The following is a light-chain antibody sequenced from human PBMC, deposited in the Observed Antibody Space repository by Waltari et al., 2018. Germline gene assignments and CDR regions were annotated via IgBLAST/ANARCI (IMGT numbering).Light chain of an antibody. J-gene: IGKJ2*01. V-gene: IGKV1-12*01. CDR3: FQSSSTPFT. Sequence: DIQMPQSPSSLSASVGDIVIITCRASQRIGTWLDWYQQKPGKAPKLLIYKASNLQSGVPSRFGGRGSGTDFTLTISSLQPEDFATYFCFQSSSTPFTFGQGT. CDR2: KAS. CDR1: QRIGTW.